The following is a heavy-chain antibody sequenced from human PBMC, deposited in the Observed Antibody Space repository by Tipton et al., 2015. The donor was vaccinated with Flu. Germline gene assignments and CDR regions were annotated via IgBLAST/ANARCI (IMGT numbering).Heavy chain of an antibody. D-gene: IGHD6-13*01. V-gene: IGHV4-61*08. CDR1: GGSVSSGGYY. J-gene: IGHJ5*02. CDR3: ARGGEPGRGAAVGPDWFDP. CDR2: LYSSGGT. Sequence: TLSLTCSLSGGSVSSGGYYWSWLRQAPGRGLEWLGSLYSSGGTNYNPSLKSRVTISGDTSKNQFSLRLTSVASADTAVYYCARGGEPGRGAAVGPDWFDPWGQGTLVTVSS.